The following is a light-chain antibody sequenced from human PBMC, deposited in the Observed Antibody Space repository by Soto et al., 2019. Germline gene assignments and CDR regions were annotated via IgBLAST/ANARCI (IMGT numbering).Light chain of an antibody. V-gene: IGKV3-20*01. CDR2: SAS. CDR1: QSVSSNY. Sequence: EIVLTQSPGTLSLYPGETATLSCRASQSVSSNYLAWYQQKPGQGPRLLIYSASNRAPGIPDRFSGSGSGTDFTLTISRLEPEDFAVYYCQQFGSSLYTFGQGTNVEIK. J-gene: IGKJ2*01. CDR3: QQFGSSLYT.